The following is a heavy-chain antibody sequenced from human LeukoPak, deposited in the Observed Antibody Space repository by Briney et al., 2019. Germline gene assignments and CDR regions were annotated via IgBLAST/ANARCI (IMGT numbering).Heavy chain of an antibody. J-gene: IGHJ4*02. CDR3: VAEYYDFATGDN. D-gene: IGHD3-3*01. CDR1: GFSISHYY. V-gene: IGHV3-7*01. Sequence: GGSLRLSCAASGFSISHYYMSWVRPPPGRGPEWVANINHGEGEWDIVGSLRGRSTLSRDNPTHSLYLQMNSLRAEDTAIYCCVAEYYDFATGDNWGQGTLVTVSS. CDR2: INHGEGEW.